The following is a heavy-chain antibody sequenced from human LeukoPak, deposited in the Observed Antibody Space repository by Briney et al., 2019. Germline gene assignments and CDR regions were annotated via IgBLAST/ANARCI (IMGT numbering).Heavy chain of an antibody. V-gene: IGHV3-23*01. J-gene: IGHJ3*02. CDR2: ISGSGGST. Sequence: GGSLRLSCAASGLTLSSYAMSWVRQAPGKGLEWVTAISGSGGSTYYADSVKGRFTISRDNSKNTLYLQMNSLRAEDTAVYYCAKARRGAASAFDIWGQGTMVTVSS. CDR1: GLTLSSYA. CDR3: AKARRGAASAFDI. D-gene: IGHD2-15*01.